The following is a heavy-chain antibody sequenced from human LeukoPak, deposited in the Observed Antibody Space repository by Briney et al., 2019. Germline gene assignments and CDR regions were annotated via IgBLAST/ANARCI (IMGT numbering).Heavy chain of an antibody. CDR3: ARTGPRQLIDY. J-gene: IGHJ4*02. Sequence: PSETLSLTCTVSGYSISTGYYWDWIRQPPGKGLEWIGYIYYSGSTNYNPSLKSRVTISVDTSKNQFSLKLSSVTAADTAVYYCARTGPRQLIDYWGQGTLVTVSS. V-gene: IGHV4-61*01. CDR1: GYSISTGYY. CDR2: IYYSGST. D-gene: IGHD6-19*01.